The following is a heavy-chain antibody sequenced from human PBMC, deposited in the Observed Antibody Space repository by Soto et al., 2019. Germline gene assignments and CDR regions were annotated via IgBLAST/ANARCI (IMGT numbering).Heavy chain of an antibody. Sequence: GGSLRLSCAASGFTFSSYAMSWVRQAPGKGLEWVSAISGSGGSTYYADSVKGRFTISRDNSKNTLYLQMNSLRAEDTAVYYCAKGRVNSGSRTWSPVGAFDIWGQGTMVTVSS. D-gene: IGHD1-26*01. CDR1: GFTFSSYA. CDR2: ISGSGGST. J-gene: IGHJ3*02. V-gene: IGHV3-23*01. CDR3: AKGRVNSGSRTWSPVGAFDI.